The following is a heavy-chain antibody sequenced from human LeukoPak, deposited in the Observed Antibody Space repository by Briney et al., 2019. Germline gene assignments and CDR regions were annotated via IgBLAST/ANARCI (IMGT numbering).Heavy chain of an antibody. Sequence: GGSLRLSCAASGFTFGSYAMSWVRQAPGKGLEWVSAITESGGGTYNADSVKGRFTISRDNSKKTLFLQMNSLRADDTAIYYCAKGSAAGRPYYFDYWGQGTLVTVSS. J-gene: IGHJ4*02. CDR3: AKGSAAGRPYYFDY. CDR2: ITESGGGT. V-gene: IGHV3-23*01. D-gene: IGHD6-25*01. CDR1: GFTFGSYA.